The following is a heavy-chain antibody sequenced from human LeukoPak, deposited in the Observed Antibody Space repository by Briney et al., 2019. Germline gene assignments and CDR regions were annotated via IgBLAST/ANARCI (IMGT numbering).Heavy chain of an antibody. V-gene: IGHV3-23*01. D-gene: IGHD3-3*01. J-gene: IGHJ5*02. CDR2: ISGSGGST. CDR1: GFTFSSYA. CDR3: AKAVPYYDFWSGYSGGWFDP. Sequence: GASLRLSCAASGFTFSSYAMSWVRQAPGKGLEWVSAISGSGGSTYYADSVKGRFTISRDNSKNTLYLQMNSLRAEDTAVYYCAKAVPYYDFWSGYSGGWFDPWGQGTLVTVSS.